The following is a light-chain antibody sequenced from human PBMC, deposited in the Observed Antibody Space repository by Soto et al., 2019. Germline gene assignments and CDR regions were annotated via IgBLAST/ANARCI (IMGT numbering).Light chain of an antibody. CDR3: QQYDRSPLT. CDR1: QSVSKSY. Sequence: EIVLTQSPGTLSLSPGERATLSCRASQSVSKSYLAWYQQKPGQAPRLVIFGASSRATGIPERFSGSGSGTAFSLTISRLEPEDFAVYYCQQYDRSPLTFGGGTKVEIK. CDR2: GAS. J-gene: IGKJ4*01. V-gene: IGKV3-20*01.